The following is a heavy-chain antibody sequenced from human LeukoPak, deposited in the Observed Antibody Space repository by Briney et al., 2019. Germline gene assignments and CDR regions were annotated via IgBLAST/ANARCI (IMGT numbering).Heavy chain of an antibody. D-gene: IGHD5-24*01. CDR2: INPSGGST. J-gene: IGHJ3*02. CDR1: GYTFTSYY. CDR3: ARDRKRWLQLRRFGDAFDI. V-gene: IGHV1-46*01. Sequence: GASVKVSCKASGYTFTSYYMHWVRQAPGQGLEWMGIINPSGGSTSYAQKFQGRVTITADKSTSTAYMELSSLRSEDTAVYYCARDRKRWLQLRRFGDAFDIWGQGTMVTVSS.